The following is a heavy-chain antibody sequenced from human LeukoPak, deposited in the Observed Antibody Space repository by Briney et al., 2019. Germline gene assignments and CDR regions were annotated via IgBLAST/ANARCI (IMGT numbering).Heavy chain of an antibody. CDR3: ARDRVDSSGSYAFDI. Sequence: ASVKVSCKASGGTFSSYAISWVRQAPGQGLEWMGGIIPIFGTANYAQKFQGRVTITADESTSTAYMELSRLRSDDTAVYYCARDRVDSSGSYAFDIWGQGTMVTVSS. V-gene: IGHV1-69*13. CDR2: IIPIFGTA. CDR1: GGTFSSYA. J-gene: IGHJ3*02. D-gene: IGHD3-22*01.